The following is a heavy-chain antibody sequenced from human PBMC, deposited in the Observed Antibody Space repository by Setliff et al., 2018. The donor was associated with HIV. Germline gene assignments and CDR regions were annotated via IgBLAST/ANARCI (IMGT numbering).Heavy chain of an antibody. V-gene: IGHV1-2*06. CDR1: GYTFTGYY. CDR3: ATWGGSPDGYFYYYMDV. D-gene: IGHD1-26*01. CDR2: INPRSGGT. J-gene: IGHJ6*03. Sequence: ASVKVSCKASGYTFTGYYMHWVRRAPGQGLEWMGRINPRSGGTNYAPKFQGRVTMTRDKSISTAYMELSRLRSDDTAVYYCATWGGSPDGYFYYYMDVWGKGTTVTVSS.